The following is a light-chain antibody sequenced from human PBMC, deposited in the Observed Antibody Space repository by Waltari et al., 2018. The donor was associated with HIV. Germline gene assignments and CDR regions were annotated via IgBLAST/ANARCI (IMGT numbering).Light chain of an antibody. CDR1: RVHSRYT. CDR3: QTWGSGIQV. J-gene: IGLJ2*01. V-gene: IGLV4-69*02. CDR2: IHTDGRH. Sequence: LTQSLSASASVGAPLQLTCTLSRVHSRYTIARHQQHPPTVTRYIMKIHTDGRHTKGDGIPDRFSGSSSGAERSLTISSLQSEDEADYYCQTWGSGIQVFGGGTKLTVL.